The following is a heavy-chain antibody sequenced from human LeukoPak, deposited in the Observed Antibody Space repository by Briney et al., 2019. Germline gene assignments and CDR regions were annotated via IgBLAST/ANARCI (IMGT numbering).Heavy chain of an antibody. D-gene: IGHD3-10*01. CDR2: IYYSGST. V-gene: IGHV4-59*11. Sequence: SETLSLTCTVSGGSISSHYWSWIRQPPGKGLEWIGYIYYSGSTNYTPSLKSRVTISVDTSKNQFSLKLSSVTAADTAVYYCSRGGDPTLLYGSGSCFDYWGQGTLVTVSS. CDR1: GGSISSHY. CDR3: SRGGDPTLLYGSGSCFDY. J-gene: IGHJ4*02.